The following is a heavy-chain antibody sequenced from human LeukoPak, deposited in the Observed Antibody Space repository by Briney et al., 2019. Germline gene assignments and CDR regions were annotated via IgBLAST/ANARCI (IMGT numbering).Heavy chain of an antibody. CDR2: IYHSGST. J-gene: IGHJ4*02. CDR3: ARAPVYYDYVWGSYRRDRYFDY. V-gene: IGHV4-34*01. D-gene: IGHD3-16*02. CDR1: GGSFSGYY. Sequence: TSETLSLTCAVYGGSFSGYYWSWIRQPPGKGLEWIGEIYHSGSTNYNPSLKSRVTISVDTSKNQFSLKLSSVTAADTAVYYCARAPVYYDYVWGSYRRDRYFDYWGQGTLVTVSS.